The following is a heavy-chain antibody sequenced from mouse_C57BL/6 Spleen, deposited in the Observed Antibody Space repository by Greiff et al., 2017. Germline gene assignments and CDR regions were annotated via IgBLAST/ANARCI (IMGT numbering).Heavy chain of an antibody. D-gene: IGHD2-4*01. V-gene: IGHV1-59*01. Sequence: QVQLQQSGAELVRPGTSVKLSCKASGYTFTSYWMHWVKQRPGQGLEWIGVIDPSDSYTNYNQKFKGKATLTVDTSSSTAYMQLSSLTSEDSAVYYCARGLRQRGYYAMDYWGQGTSVTVSS. CDR2: IDPSDSYT. CDR3: ARGLRQRGYYAMDY. J-gene: IGHJ4*01. CDR1: GYTFTSYW.